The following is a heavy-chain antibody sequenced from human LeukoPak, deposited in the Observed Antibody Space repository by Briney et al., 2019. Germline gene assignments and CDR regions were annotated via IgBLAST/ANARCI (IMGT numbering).Heavy chain of an antibody. J-gene: IGHJ3*02. D-gene: IGHD5-18*01. Sequence: PGGSLRLSCAASGFTFDDYAMHWVRQAPGKGLEWVSGISWNSGSIGYADSVKGRFTISRDNAKNSLYLQMNSLRAEDMALYHCAKGYSYGFVDAFGIWGQGTMVTVSS. CDR1: GFTFDDYA. V-gene: IGHV3-9*03. CDR3: AKGYSYGFVDAFGI. CDR2: ISWNSGSI.